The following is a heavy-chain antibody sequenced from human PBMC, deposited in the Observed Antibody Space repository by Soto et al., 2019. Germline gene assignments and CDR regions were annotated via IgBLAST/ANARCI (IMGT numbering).Heavy chain of an antibody. Sequence: QLQLQESGPGLVKPSETLSLTCTVSGGSISSSSYYWGWIRQPPGKGLEWIGSIYYSGSTYYNPSLTSRVTISVDTSKNQFSLKLSSVTAADTAVYYCARPSDYGDYSYYFDYWGQGTLVTVSS. J-gene: IGHJ4*02. D-gene: IGHD4-17*01. CDR3: ARPSDYGDYSYYFDY. CDR1: GGSISSSSYY. CDR2: IYYSGST. V-gene: IGHV4-39*01.